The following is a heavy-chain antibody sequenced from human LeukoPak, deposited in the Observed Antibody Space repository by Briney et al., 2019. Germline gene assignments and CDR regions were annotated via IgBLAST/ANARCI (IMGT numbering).Heavy chain of an antibody. CDR2: IYYSGST. CDR3: ARERTYYFDY. Sequence: SETLSLTCTVSGDSISSSSYYWGWIRQPPGKGLEWIGSIYYSGSTHYNPSLKSRVTISVDTSKNQFSLKLSSMTAADTAVYYCARERTYYFDYWGQGTQVTVSS. J-gene: IGHJ4*02. V-gene: IGHV4-39*02. CDR1: GDSISSSSYY.